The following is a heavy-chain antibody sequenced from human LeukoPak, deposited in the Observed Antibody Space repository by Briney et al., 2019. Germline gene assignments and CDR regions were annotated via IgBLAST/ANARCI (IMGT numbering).Heavy chain of an antibody. V-gene: IGHV3-48*01. CDR1: GFMFSSSG. Sequence: PGGSLILSCAASGFMFSSSGMNWVRQAPGKGLEWVSFISISSTTIYYADSVKGRFTISRDNAKNSLYLQMNSLRAEDTAVYYCARVYGYSGYDSAHFDYWGQGTLVTVSS. D-gene: IGHD5-12*01. CDR2: ISISSTTI. CDR3: ARVYGYSGYDSAHFDY. J-gene: IGHJ4*02.